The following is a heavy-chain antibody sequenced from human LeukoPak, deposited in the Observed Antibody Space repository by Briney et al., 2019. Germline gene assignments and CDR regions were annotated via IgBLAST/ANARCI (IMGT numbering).Heavy chain of an antibody. CDR3: AKGVGFSTGWYYFGY. CDR2: ISGSGGST. J-gene: IGHJ4*02. Sequence: GGSLRLSCAASGFTFSSYAMSWVRQAPGKGLEWVSAISGSGGSTYYADSVKGRFTISRDNSKNTLYLQMGSLRAEDMGVYYCAKGVGFSTGWYYFGYWGQGTLVTVSS. CDR1: GFTFSSYA. D-gene: IGHD6-19*01. V-gene: IGHV3-23*01.